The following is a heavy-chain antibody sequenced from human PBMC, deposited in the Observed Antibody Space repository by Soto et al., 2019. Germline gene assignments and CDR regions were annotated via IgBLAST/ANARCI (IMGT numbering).Heavy chain of an antibody. CDR1: GGTFSSYA. D-gene: IGHD6-13*01. CDR2: IIPIFGTA. J-gene: IGHJ6*02. V-gene: IGHV1-69*01. CDR3: ASRFLVVYSSSWYYSGMDV. Sequence: QVQLVQSGAEVKKPGSSVKVSCKASGGTFSSYAISWVRQAPGQGLEWMGGIIPIFGTANYAQKFQGRVTITADEYTSTDYMELSSLRSEDTAVYYCASRFLVVYSSSWYYSGMDVWGQGTTVTVSS.